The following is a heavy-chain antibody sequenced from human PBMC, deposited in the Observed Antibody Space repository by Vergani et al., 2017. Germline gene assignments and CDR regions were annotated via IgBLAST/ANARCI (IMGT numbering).Heavy chain of an antibody. CDR2: IIPIFGTA. V-gene: IGHV1-69*01. Sequence: QVQLVQSGAEVKKPGSSVKVSCKASGGTSSSYAISWVRQAPGQGLEWMGGIIPIFGTANYAQKFQGRVTITADESTSTAYMELSSLRSEDTAVYYCARGVGSSSEAYWLGQNWFDPWGQGTLVTVSS. CDR1: GGTSSSYA. J-gene: IGHJ5*02. D-gene: IGHD6-6*01. CDR3: ARGVGSSSEAYWLGQNWFDP.